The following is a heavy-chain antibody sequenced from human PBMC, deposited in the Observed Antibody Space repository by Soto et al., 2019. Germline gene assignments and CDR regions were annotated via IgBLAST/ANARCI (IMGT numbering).Heavy chain of an antibody. Sequence: PGGSLRLSCESSGFNFIDYYMAWFRQAPGRGLEWVSYISGGGTFAKYADSLRSRFTIFRDNAKNSVYLQISSLRADDSATYYCARGHTTVRRAYFDYWGQGTVVTVSS. CDR3: ARGHTTVRRAYFDY. CDR2: ISGGGTFA. D-gene: IGHD4-17*01. J-gene: IGHJ4*02. CDR1: GFNFIDYY. V-gene: IGHV3-11*06.